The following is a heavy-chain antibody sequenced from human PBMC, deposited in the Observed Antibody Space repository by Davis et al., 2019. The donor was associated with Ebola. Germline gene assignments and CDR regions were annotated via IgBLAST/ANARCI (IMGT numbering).Heavy chain of an antibody. CDR2: IVPIFGSS. J-gene: IGHJ3*02. V-gene: IGHV1-69*13. CDR3: ARDRDFYDNSGYDASLAFDI. CDR1: GGTFSNSG. D-gene: IGHD3-22*01. Sequence: SVKVSCKASGGTFSNSGVTWVRQAPAQGLECMGGIVPIFGSSKSAQKFQGRVTFTADDSTSTVYMELSSLTSDDTAVDYCARDRDFYDNSGYDASLAFDIWGQGTVVTVSS.